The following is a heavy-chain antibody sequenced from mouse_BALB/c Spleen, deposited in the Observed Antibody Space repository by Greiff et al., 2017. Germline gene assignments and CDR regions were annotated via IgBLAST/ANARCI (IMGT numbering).Heavy chain of an antibody. V-gene: IGHV5-4*02. Sequence: EVQGVESGGGLVKPGGSLKLSCAASGFTFSDYYMYWVRQTPEKRLEWVATISDGGSYTYYPDSVKGRFTISRDNAKNNLYLQMSSLKSEDTAMYYCARDWNRLRPYWYFDVWGAGTTVTVSS. CDR3: ARDWNRLRPYWYFDV. CDR2: ISDGGSYT. J-gene: IGHJ1*01. CDR1: GFTFSDYY. D-gene: IGHD1-1*01.